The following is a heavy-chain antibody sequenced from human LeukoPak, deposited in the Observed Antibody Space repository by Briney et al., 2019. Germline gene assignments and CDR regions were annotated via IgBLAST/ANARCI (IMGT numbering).Heavy chain of an antibody. CDR3: ARLRMGHYNNGYFLYYFDS. V-gene: IGHV4-59*08. J-gene: IGHJ4*02. CDR1: GGTINSYY. CDR2: IDDSGNT. D-gene: IGHD3-22*01. Sequence: SETLSLTCSVSGGTINSYYWSWIRQPPGKGLESIGYIDDSGNTKYNPSLKSRVSISVDTSKNQFSLKLTSVTAADTAVYYCARLRMGHYNNGYFLYYFDSWGQGTLVTVSS.